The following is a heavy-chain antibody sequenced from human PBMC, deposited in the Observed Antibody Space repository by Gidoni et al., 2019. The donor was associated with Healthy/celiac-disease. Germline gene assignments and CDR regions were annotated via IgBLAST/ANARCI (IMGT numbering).Heavy chain of an antibody. CDR2: ISYDGSNK. V-gene: IGHV3-30*01. Sequence: QVQLVESGGGVVQPGRSLSLSCAASGFTFSSYAMHWVRQAPGKGLEWVAVISYDGSNKYYADSVKGRFTISRDNSKNTLYLQMNSLRAEDTAVYYCARALGIVGATTGVYYGMDVWGQGTTVTVSS. J-gene: IGHJ6*02. CDR3: ARALGIVGATTGVYYGMDV. CDR1: GFTFSSYA. D-gene: IGHD1-26*01.